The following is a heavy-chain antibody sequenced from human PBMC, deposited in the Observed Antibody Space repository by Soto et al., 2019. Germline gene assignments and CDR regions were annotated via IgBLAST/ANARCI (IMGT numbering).Heavy chain of an antibody. J-gene: IGHJ4*02. V-gene: IGHV1-69*01. CDR3: AVTTGTSITGPPG. D-gene: IGHD4-17*01. CDR1: DGRFSRHT. Sequence: QVQLVQSGAEVKKPGSSVKVSCKASDGRFSRHTVSWVRQAPGQGLEWVGGIIPIFGTTNYGNILRGRVTITADASTGTAYMELSSLRSDDTAVYYCAVTTGTSITGPPGWGQGTLVTVSS. CDR2: IIPIFGTT.